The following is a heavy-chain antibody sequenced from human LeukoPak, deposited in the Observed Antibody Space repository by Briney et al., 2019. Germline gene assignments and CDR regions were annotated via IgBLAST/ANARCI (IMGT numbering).Heavy chain of an antibody. V-gene: IGHV3-48*01. J-gene: IGHJ5*02. D-gene: IGHD1-14*01. CDR2: INGGGSPI. Sequence: GGSLRLSCAASGFIFSRDSMNWVRQAPGKGLEWVAYINGGGSPIYYADSVRGRFTISRDNAKNSLYLQMNSLRAEDTAVYYCARAGGGWFDPWGQGTLVTVSS. CDR3: ARAGGGWFDP. CDR1: GFIFSRDS.